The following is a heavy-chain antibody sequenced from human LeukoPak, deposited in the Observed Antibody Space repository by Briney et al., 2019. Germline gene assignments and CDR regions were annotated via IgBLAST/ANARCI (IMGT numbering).Heavy chain of an antibody. V-gene: IGHV4-39*07. CDR1: GGSISSSSYY. CDR3: ARPYYYDSSGYYRPYYFDY. Sequence: PSETLSLTCTVSGGSISSSSYYWGWIRQPPGKGLEWIGSIYHSGRTFYNPSLKSRVTISVDTSKNQFSPKLTSVTAADTAVYYCARPYYYDSSGYYRPYYFDYWGQGTLVTVSS. CDR2: IYHSGRT. J-gene: IGHJ4*02. D-gene: IGHD3-22*01.